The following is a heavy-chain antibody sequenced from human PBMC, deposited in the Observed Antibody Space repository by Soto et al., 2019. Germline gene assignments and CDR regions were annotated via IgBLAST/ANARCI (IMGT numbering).Heavy chain of an antibody. CDR3: ARDPLTVTSSYIVEYYFDY. J-gene: IGHJ4*02. V-gene: IGHV4-59*01. D-gene: IGHD4-17*01. CDR1: GGSISSSY. Sequence: PSETLSLSCTVSGGSISSSYWNWIRQPPGKGLEWIGYIYYTGSTNYNPSLKGRVTISIDTSKNQFSLNLSPVTAADTALYYCARDPLTVTSSYIVEYYFDYWGQGIPVTVSS. CDR2: IYYTGST.